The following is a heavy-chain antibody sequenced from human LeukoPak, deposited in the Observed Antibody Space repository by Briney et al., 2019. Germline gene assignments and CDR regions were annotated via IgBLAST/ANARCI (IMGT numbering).Heavy chain of an antibody. CDR2: IYYSGST. V-gene: IGHV4-59*04. CDR3: ARSGSYTHYYMDV. Sequence: PSETLSLTCTVSGGSISSYYWSWIRQPPGKGLEWIGYIYYSGSTYYNPSLKSRVTISVDTSKNQFSLKLSSVTAADTAVYYCARSGSYTHYYMDVWGKGTTVTISS. D-gene: IGHD3-10*01. J-gene: IGHJ6*03. CDR1: GGSISSYY.